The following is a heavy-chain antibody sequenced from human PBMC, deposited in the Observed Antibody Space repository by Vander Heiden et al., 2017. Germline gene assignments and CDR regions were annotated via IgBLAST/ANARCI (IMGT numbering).Heavy chain of an antibody. J-gene: IGHJ2*01. V-gene: IGHV3-30*18. D-gene: IGHD6-19*01. CDR1: AFTFSSYG. CDR2: ISYDGSNK. CDR3: AKERRSSAPNWYFDL. Sequence: QVQLVESGGGVVQPGRSLRLSCAASAFTFSSYGMHWVRQAPGKGLEWVAVISYDGSNKYYADSVKGRFTISRDNSKNTLYLQMNSLRAEDTAVYYCAKERRSSAPNWYFDLWGRGTLVTVSS.